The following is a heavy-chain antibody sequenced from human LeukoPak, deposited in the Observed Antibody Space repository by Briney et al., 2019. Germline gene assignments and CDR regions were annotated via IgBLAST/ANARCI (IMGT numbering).Heavy chain of an antibody. Sequence: ASVKVSCKASGYIFTTHYMHWVRQAPGQGLECMGVIQPSGGRTWYAQKFQGRVTMTRDMSTSTDYMELSSLRSDDTAVYFCARDNSVGDYAWWFDPWGQGTLVTVSS. CDR1: GYIFTTHY. D-gene: IGHD1-26*01. J-gene: IGHJ5*02. CDR3: ARDNSVGDYAWWFDP. CDR2: IQPSGGRT. V-gene: IGHV1-46*01.